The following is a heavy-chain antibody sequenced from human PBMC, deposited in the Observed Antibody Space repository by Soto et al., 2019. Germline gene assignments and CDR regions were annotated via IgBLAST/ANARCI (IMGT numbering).Heavy chain of an antibody. V-gene: IGHV4-39*01. CDR3: ARIGHGDTSNVDY. D-gene: IGHD3-10*01. Sequence: QLQLQESVPGLVKPSETLSLTCTVSGGSISSSSYYWGWIRQPPGKGLEWIGSIYYSGSTSYNPSLKSRFTISVDTSKNQFSLTLNSVTAAETAVYYCARIGHGDTSNVDYLGQGTLVTVSS. CDR1: GGSISSSSYY. J-gene: IGHJ4*02. CDR2: IYYSGST.